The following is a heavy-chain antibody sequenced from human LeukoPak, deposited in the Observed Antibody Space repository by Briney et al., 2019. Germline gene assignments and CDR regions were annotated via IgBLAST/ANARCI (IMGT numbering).Heavy chain of an antibody. CDR1: GGSISSSSYY. CDR3: ARVGPYRITMVRGVLYYFDY. CDR2: IYYSGST. J-gene: IGHJ4*02. D-gene: IGHD3-10*01. Sequence: SETLSLTCTVSGGSISSSSYYWGWIRQPPGKGLEWIGSIYYSGSTYYNPSLKSRVTISVDTSKNQFSLKLSSVTAADTAVYYCARVGPYRITMVRGVLYYFDYWGQGTLVTVSS. V-gene: IGHV4-39*07.